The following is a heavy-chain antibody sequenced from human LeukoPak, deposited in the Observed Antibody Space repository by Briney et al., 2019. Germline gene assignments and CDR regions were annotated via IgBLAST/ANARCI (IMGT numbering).Heavy chain of an antibody. CDR1: GGTFSSYA. CDR2: IIPIFGTA. D-gene: IGHD3-3*01. J-gene: IGHJ6*03. V-gene: IGHV1-69*05. Sequence: SVKVSCKASGGTFSSYAISWVRQAPGQGLEWMERIIPIFGTANYAQKFQGRVTITTDESTSTAYMELSSLRSEDTAVYYCARVVGDFWSGSYYYYYMDVWGKGTTVTVSS. CDR3: ARVVGDFWSGSYYYYYMDV.